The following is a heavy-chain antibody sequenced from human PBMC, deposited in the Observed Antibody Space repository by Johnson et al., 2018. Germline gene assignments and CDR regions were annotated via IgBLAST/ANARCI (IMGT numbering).Heavy chain of an antibody. CDR3: EGGRPPSSGSDYYYYYYMDV. Sequence: EVQLLESGGGVVRPGGSLRLSCAASGFTFDDYGMSWVRQAPGKGLEWVAGITWNGGSTGYADSVKGRFTISRDNAKNSLYLQRKSRRAEDTALYYCEGGRPPSSGSDYYYYYYMDVWGKGTTVTVSS. CDR2: ITWNGGST. CDR1: GFTFDDYG. V-gene: IGHV3-20*04. D-gene: IGHD3-22*01. J-gene: IGHJ6*03.